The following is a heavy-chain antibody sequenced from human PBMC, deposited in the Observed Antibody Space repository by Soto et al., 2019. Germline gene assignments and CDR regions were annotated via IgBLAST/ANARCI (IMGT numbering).Heavy chain of an antibody. V-gene: IGHV3-23*01. CDR2: ISGSGGST. Sequence: EVQLLESGGGLVQPGGSLRLSCAASGFTFSSYAMSWVRQAPGKGLEWVSAISGSGGSTYYADPVKGRFTISRDNSKNTLYLQMNSLRAEDTAVYYCAKDGNPIPYLTGYYRLGWFDPWGQGTLVTVSS. CDR3: AKDGNPIPYLTGYYRLGWFDP. D-gene: IGHD3-9*01. J-gene: IGHJ5*02. CDR1: GFTFSSYA.